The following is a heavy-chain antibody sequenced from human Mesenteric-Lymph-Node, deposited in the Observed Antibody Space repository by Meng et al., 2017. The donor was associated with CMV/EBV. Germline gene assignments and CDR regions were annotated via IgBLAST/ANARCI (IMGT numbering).Heavy chain of an antibody. D-gene: IGHD3-9*01. CDR1: GGSFSGYY. Sequence: HGQLHQWGPGLLKPSETLSVTCAVYGGSFSGYYWNWIRQSPEKGLEWIGEINHSGSTTYNPSFTSRIIISVDTSTNQISLNMSSVTAADTAVYYCARGSSYDILTGYFDYWGQGALVTVSS. J-gene: IGHJ4*02. CDR2: INHSGST. V-gene: IGHV4-34*01. CDR3: ARGSSYDILTGYFDY.